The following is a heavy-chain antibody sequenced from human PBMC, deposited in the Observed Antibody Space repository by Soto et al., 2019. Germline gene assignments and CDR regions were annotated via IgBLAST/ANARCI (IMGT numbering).Heavy chain of an antibody. D-gene: IGHD6-13*01. J-gene: IGHJ4*02. CDR3: VKDFNPGYSSSWSTEPPPFDY. V-gene: IGHV3-64D*09. Sequence: GGSLRLSCSASGFTFSSYAMHWVRQAPGKGLEYVSAISSNGGSTYYADSVKGRFTISRDNSKNTLYLQMSSLRAEDTAVYYRVKDFNPGYSSSWSTEPPPFDYWGQGTLVTVSS. CDR2: ISSNGGST. CDR1: GFTFSSYA.